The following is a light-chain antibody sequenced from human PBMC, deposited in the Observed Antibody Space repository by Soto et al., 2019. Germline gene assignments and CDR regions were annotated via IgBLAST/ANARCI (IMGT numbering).Light chain of an antibody. J-gene: IGKJ1*01. CDR3: QQYKSYPWT. V-gene: IGKV1-6*01. CDR1: QDISND. CDR2: AAS. Sequence: AIQMTQSPSSLSASVGDRVTITCRTSQDISNDLDWYQQKPGKAPKLLIYAASRLQSGVPSRFSGSGSGTDFTLTISSLQPDDFATYYCQQYKSYPWTFGQGTKVDIK.